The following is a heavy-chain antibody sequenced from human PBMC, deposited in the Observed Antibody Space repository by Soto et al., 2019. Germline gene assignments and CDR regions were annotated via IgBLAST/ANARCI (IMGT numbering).Heavy chain of an antibody. V-gene: IGHV1-18*01. Sequence: QVPLVQSGAEVKKPGASVKVSCKASGYTFTSYGISWVRQAPGQGLEWMGWISAYNGNTSYAQKLQGRVTMTTDTCTSTAYRELRSLRTDDTAVYYCARDRAKVVPAAMPTDWGQGSLVSVSS. J-gene: IGHJ4*02. CDR3: ARDRAKVVPAAMPTD. D-gene: IGHD2-2*01. CDR2: ISAYNGNT. CDR1: GYTFTSYG.